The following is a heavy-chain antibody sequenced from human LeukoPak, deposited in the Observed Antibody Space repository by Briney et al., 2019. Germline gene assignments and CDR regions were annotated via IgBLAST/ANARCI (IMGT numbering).Heavy chain of an antibody. CDR2: INHSGST. CDR1: GGSFSGYY. Sequence: SQTLSLTCAVYGGSFSGYYWSWIHQPPGKGLEWIGEINHSGSTNYNPSLKSRVTISVDTSKNQFSLKLSSVTAADTAVYYCAGSILTDGYYYYGMDVWGQGTTVTVSS. CDR3: AGSILTDGYYYYGMDV. J-gene: IGHJ6*02. V-gene: IGHV4-34*01.